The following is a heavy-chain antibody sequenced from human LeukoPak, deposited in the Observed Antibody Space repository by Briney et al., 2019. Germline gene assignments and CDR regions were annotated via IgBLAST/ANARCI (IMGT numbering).Heavy chain of an antibody. CDR1: GDSVSSNSAA. CDR3: ARVHSSSWYNRRPFDP. Sequence: SQTLSLTCAISGDSVSSNSAAWNWIRQSPSRGLEWLGRTYYRSKWYNDYAVSVKSRITINPDTSKNQFSLQLNSVTPEDTAVYYCARVHSSSWYNRRPFDPWGQGTLVTVSS. CDR2: TYYRSKWYN. J-gene: IGHJ5*02. D-gene: IGHD6-13*01. V-gene: IGHV6-1*01.